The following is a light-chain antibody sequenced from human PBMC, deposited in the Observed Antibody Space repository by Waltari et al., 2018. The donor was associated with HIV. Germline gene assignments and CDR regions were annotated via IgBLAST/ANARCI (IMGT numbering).Light chain of an antibody. V-gene: IGKV3-20*01. CDR3: QQSGNSPLT. J-gene: IGKJ4*01. Sequence: DIVLTQSPVTLSLHPGERATLSCSASQSVSSSYLAWYQQKPGQAPRLLIYGASSRATGIPDRFSGSGSGTDFTLTISRLEPEDFAVYYCQQSGNSPLTFGGGTKVEI. CDR1: QSVSSSY. CDR2: GAS.